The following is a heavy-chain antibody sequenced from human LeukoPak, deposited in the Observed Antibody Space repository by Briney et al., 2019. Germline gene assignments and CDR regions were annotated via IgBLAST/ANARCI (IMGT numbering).Heavy chain of an antibody. V-gene: IGHV1-2*02. CDR2: INPNSGGT. CDR1: GYTFTGYY. D-gene: IGHD3-22*01. CDR3: ARKVSGYYHYFDY. J-gene: IGHJ4*02. Sequence: GASVKVSCKASGYTFTGYYMHWVRQAPGQGLEWMGWINPNSGGTNYAQKFQGRVTMTRDTSISTAHMELSRLRSDDTAVYYCARKVSGYYHYFDYWGQGTLVTVSS.